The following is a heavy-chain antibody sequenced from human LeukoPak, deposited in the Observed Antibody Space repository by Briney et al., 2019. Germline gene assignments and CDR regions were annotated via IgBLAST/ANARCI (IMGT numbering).Heavy chain of an antibody. V-gene: IGHV3-11*01. CDR2: ISSSGSTI. Sequence: GGSLRLSCAASGFTFSDYYMSWIRQAPGKGLEWVSYISSSGSTIYYADSVKGRFTISRDNAKNSLYLQMNSLSAEDTALYYCARAGDYGDYGADYWGQGTLVTVSP. CDR1: GFTFSDYY. D-gene: IGHD4-17*01. CDR3: ARAGDYGDYGADY. J-gene: IGHJ4*02.